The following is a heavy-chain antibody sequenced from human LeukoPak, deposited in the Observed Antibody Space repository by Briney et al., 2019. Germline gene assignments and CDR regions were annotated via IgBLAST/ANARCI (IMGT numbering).Heavy chain of an antibody. Sequence: PGGALXXXXXAXGXXXSXXXXXSVRXAXGKGLECVAFIWSDVNWQSYADSVRGRCAVSRDNSNDTLYFLMNSLRVDDTALYYCATDNWGPRFDPWGQGNLVTASS. CDR3: ATDNWGPRFDP. CDR2: IWSDVNWQ. V-gene: IGHV3-30*02. J-gene: IGHJ5*02. CDR1: GXXXSXXX. D-gene: IGHD7-27*01.